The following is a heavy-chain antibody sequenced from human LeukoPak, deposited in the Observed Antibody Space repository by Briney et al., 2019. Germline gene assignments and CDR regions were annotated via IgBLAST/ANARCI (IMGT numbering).Heavy chain of an antibody. J-gene: IGHJ4*02. CDR3: AGDLVTMVRGVIITLFDY. V-gene: IGHV3-48*03. Sequence: GGSLRLSCAASGFTFSSYEMNWVRQAPGKGLEWVSYISSSGSTIYYADSVKGRFTISRDNAKNSLYLQMNSLRAEDTAVYYCAGDLVTMVRGVIITLFDYWGQGTLVTVSS. D-gene: IGHD3-10*01. CDR2: ISSSGSTI. CDR1: GFTFSSYE.